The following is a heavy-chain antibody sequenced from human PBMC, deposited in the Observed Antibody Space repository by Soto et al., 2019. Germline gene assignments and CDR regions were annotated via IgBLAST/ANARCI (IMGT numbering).Heavy chain of an antibody. D-gene: IGHD2-2*01. CDR3: ARAPSCSSTSCPIYYYYGMDV. Sequence: SEALSLTCTVSGGSISSYYWSWIRQPPGKGLEWIGYIYYSGSTNYKPSLMSRVTISVDTSKNQFSLKLSSVTAADTAVYYCARAPSCSSTSCPIYYYYGMDVWGQGTTVTVSS. CDR1: GGSISSYY. V-gene: IGHV4-59*01. CDR2: IYYSGST. J-gene: IGHJ6*02.